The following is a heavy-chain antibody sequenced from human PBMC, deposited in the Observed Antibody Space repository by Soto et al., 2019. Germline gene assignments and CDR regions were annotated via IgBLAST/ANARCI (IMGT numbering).Heavy chain of an antibody. D-gene: IGHD2-15*01. J-gene: IGHJ5*02. CDR2: ISSSGSTI. V-gene: IGHV3-48*03. Sequence: GGSLRLSCAASGFTFSSYEMNWVRQAPGKGLEGVSYISSSGSTIYYADSVKGRFTISRDNAKNSLYLQMNSLRAEDTAVYYCASDRCSGGSCYPSHWFDPWGQGTLVTVSS. CDR1: GFTFSSYE. CDR3: ASDRCSGGSCYPSHWFDP.